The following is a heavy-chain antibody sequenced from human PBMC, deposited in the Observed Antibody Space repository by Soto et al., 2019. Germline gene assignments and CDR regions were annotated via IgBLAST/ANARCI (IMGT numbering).Heavy chain of an antibody. J-gene: IGHJ6*02. V-gene: IGHV1-18*01. Sequence: QVQLVQSGAEVKKPGASVKVSCKASGYTFTSYGISWVRQAPGQGLEWMGWISAYNGNTNYPQNLQDIVTMTTDTSACTAYILLRSLRSDDTAVYFCAREAVAAIEGVDYYYGMDVWGQGSTVTVSS. CDR2: ISAYNGNT. CDR1: GYTFTSYG. D-gene: IGHD6-19*01. CDR3: AREAVAAIEGVDYYYGMDV.